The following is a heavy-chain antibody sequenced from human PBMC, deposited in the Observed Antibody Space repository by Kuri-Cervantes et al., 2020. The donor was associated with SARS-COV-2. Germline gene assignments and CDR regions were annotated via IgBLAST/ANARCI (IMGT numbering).Heavy chain of an antibody. CDR3: ARDRISSGWYVGYYFDY. CDR1: GFTFSSYS. V-gene: IGHV3-21*01. D-gene: IGHD6-19*01. CDR2: ISSSSSSYI. J-gene: IGHJ4*02. Sequence: GESLKISCAASGFTFSSYSMNWVRQAPGKGLEWVSSISSSSSSYIYYADSVKGRFTISRDNAKNSLYLQMNSLRAEDTAVYYCARDRISSGWYVGYYFDYWGQGTLVSLL.